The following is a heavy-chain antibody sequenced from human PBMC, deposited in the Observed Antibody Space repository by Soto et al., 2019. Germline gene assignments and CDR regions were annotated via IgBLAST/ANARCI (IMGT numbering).Heavy chain of an antibody. D-gene: IGHD3-3*01. CDR1: GFTVSSNY. J-gene: IGHJ6*02. CDR2: IYSGGST. CDR3: AGVGFYDFWSGSYYYYYGMDV. Sequence: PGGSLRLSCAASGFTVSSNYMSWVRQAPGKGLEWVSVIYSGGSTYYADSVKGRFTISRDNSKNTLYLQMNSLRAEDTAVYYCAGVGFYDFWSGSYYYYYGMDVWGQGTTVTVS. V-gene: IGHV3-53*01.